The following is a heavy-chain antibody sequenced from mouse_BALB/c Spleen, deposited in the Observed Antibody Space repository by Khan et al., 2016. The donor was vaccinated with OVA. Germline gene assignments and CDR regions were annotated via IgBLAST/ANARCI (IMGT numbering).Heavy chain of an antibody. D-gene: IGHD2-10*01. CDR1: GFSLTNYG. V-gene: IGHV2-6-1*01. CDR2: IWSDGST. CDR3: ARQPYYHYNIRDY. Sequence: QVRLQQSGPGLAAPSQSLSITCTISGFSLTNYGVHWVRQPPGKGLEWLAVIWSDGSTTYNSALKSRLTITKDNSQSQVFLKMNSLQTDDTAIYFCARQPYYHYNIRDYWGQGTSVTVSS. J-gene: IGHJ4*01.